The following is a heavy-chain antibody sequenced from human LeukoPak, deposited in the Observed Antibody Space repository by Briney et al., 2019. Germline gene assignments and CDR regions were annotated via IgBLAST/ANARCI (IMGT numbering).Heavy chain of an antibody. J-gene: IGHJ4*02. V-gene: IGHV1-46*03. CDR2: INPSGGST. CDR1: GYTFTNYY. D-gene: IGHD3-22*01. CDR3: ASESSGYSVPRIDF. Sequence: ASVKVSCNASGYTFTNYYIHWVRQAPGQGLEWMGIINPSGGSTFYTQKFRGRVTMTRDTSTSTVYMELSSLRSEDTAVYYCASESSGYSVPRIDFWGQGTLVTVSS.